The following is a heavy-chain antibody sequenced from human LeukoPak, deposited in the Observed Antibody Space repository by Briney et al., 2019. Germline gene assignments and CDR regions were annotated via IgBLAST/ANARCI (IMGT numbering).Heavy chain of an antibody. CDR2: ISSSSSTL. J-gene: IGHJ4*01. D-gene: IGHD4/OR15-4a*01. CDR1: GFTFSTYS. V-gene: IGHV3-48*01. Sequence: PGGSLRLSCAASGFTFSTYSMNWVRQAPGKGLEWVSYISSSSSTLYYADSVRGRFTISRDNAKNSLYLQMNSLRAEDTAVYYCTRDLKGPRYNDYSDFDYWGHGTLVTVSS. CDR3: TRDLKGPRYNDYSDFDY.